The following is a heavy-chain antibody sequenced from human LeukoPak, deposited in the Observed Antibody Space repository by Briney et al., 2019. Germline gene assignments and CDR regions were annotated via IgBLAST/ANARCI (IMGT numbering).Heavy chain of an antibody. J-gene: IGHJ3*02. V-gene: IGHV1-24*01. Sequence: ASVKVSCKASGYTFTSYDINWVRQATGQGLEWMGGFDPEDGETIYAQKFQGRVTMTEDTSTDTAYMELSSLRSEDTAVYYCATGSIVGSRNDAFDIWGQGTMVTVSS. CDR2: FDPEDGET. D-gene: IGHD1-26*01. CDR3: ATGSIVGSRNDAFDI. CDR1: GYTFTSYD.